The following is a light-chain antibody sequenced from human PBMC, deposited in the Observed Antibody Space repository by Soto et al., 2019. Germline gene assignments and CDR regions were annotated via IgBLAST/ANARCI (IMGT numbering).Light chain of an antibody. Sequence: DIVLTQSPGTLSLSPGERATLSCRASQSVRGNYLAWYQQKPGQAPRLLIYGASSRATGIPDRFSGSGSGTDFTLTISRLEPEDFAVYYCQQYDSSPLYTFGQGTELEIK. CDR3: QQYDSSPLYT. J-gene: IGKJ2*01. CDR1: QSVRGNY. CDR2: GAS. V-gene: IGKV3-20*01.